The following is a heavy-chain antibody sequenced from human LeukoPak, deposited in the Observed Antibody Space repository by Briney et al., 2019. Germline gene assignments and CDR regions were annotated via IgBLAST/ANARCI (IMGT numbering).Heavy chain of an antibody. Sequence: SETLSLTCAVYGGSFSGYYWSWIRQPPRKGLEWIGEINHSGSTNYNPSLKSRVTISVDTSKNQFSLKLSSVTAADTAVYYCARVSPYCSSTSCRDYWGQGTLVTVSS. CDR2: INHSGST. D-gene: IGHD2-2*01. V-gene: IGHV4-34*01. J-gene: IGHJ4*02. CDR1: GGSFSGYY. CDR3: ARVSPYCSSTSCRDY.